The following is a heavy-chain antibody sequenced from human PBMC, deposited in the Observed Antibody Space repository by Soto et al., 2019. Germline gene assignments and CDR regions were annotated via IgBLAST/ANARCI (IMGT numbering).Heavy chain of an antibody. CDR1: GFTFSSYS. D-gene: IGHD3-3*01. CDR3: ATVRSTGLRFALEY. Sequence: GGSLRLSCAASGFTFSSYSMNWVRQAPGKGLEWVSYISTSSSTIYYADSVKGRFTISRDNAKNSLYLQMNSLRAEDTAVYYCATVRSTGLRFALEYWGQGTLVTVSS. J-gene: IGHJ4*02. V-gene: IGHV3-48*01. CDR2: ISTSSSTI.